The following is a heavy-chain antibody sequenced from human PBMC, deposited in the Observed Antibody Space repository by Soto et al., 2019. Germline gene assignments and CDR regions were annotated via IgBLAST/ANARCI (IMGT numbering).Heavy chain of an antibody. Sequence: QVRLVESGGGVVQPGRPLRLSCAASGLTFSSYAMPWVRKAPGKGLEGVAVISYDGSNKYYADSGKGRFTISRDNSKNTLYLQMNSLRAEDTAVYYCARDPRRHPDYYYDGMDVWGQGTTVTVS. CDR1: GLTFSSYA. J-gene: IGHJ6*02. V-gene: IGHV3-30-3*01. CDR2: ISYDGSNK. CDR3: ARDPRRHPDYYYDGMDV.